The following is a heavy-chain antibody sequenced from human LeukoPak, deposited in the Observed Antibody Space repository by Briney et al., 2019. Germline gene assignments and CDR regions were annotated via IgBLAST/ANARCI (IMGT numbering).Heavy chain of an antibody. CDR1: GYSFVLYG. D-gene: IGHD4-17*01. Sequence: ASVKVSCKASGYSFVLYGISWVRQAPGQGPEWMGWISTYNGNTKYAQKFQGRVTMTTDTSTSAAYMELRSLRSDDTAVCYCARDEDYGISVNVDYWGQGTLVTVSS. V-gene: IGHV1-18*01. CDR3: ARDEDYGISVNVDY. CDR2: ISTYNGNT. J-gene: IGHJ4*02.